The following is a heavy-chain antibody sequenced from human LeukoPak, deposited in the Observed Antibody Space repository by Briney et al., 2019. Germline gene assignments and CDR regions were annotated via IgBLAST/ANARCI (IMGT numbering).Heavy chain of an antibody. V-gene: IGHV3-23*01. CDR1: GITLNIFA. D-gene: IGHD1-26*01. Sequence: GGSLRLSRAASGITLNIFAMNWVRQAPGKGLEWVSAITRSGTNTFYRDSVKGRFTVSRDNSKNTIFLQMNTLRADDTAVYFCATDPATVGVTTRDYWGQGTPVTVSS. J-gene: IGHJ4*02. CDR2: ITRSGTNT. CDR3: ATDPATVGVTTRDY.